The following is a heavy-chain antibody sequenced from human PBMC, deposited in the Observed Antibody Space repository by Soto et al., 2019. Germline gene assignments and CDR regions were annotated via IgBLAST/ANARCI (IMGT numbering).Heavy chain of an antibody. V-gene: IGHV3-30-3*01. J-gene: IGHJ4*02. CDR2: ISYVGPIE. D-gene: IGHD3-9*01. CDR1: GFTFNNYA. Sequence: GRSMRLSCSASGFTFNNYAMHRVRHAPSKGLEWVAVISYVGPIEIYAESVEGRVTMSRDAFKSTLYLQLGSLRVDDTAVYYCARGVRYCYWRHSFGYWGQGTLVTVSS. CDR3: ARGVRYCYWRHSFGY.